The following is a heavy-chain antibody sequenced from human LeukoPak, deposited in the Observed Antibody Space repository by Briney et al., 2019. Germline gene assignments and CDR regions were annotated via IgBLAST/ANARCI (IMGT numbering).Heavy chain of an antibody. J-gene: IGHJ3*02. D-gene: IGHD4-23*01. Sequence: SVKVSCKASGGTFSSYAISWVRQAPGQGLEWMGGIIPIFGTANYAQKFQGRVTITADESTSTAYMELSSLRSEDTAVYYCARSPGDGGNLAFDAFDIWGQGTMVTVPS. CDR3: ARSPGDGGNLAFDAFDI. CDR1: GGTFSSYA. CDR2: IIPIFGTA. V-gene: IGHV1-69*13.